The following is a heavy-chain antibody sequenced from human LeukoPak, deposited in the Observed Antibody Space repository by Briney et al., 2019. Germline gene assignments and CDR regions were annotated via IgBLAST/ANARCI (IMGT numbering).Heavy chain of an antibody. CDR2: IWYDGSTK. CDR1: GFNFSNYA. D-gene: IGHD3-10*01. Sequence: PGGSLRLSCAASGFNFSNYAMHWVRQVPGKGLEWVAVIWYDGSTKFYANYVKGRFTVSRDNSKNTLYLQMNILRPEDTAIYCCARDSGFGELVTYYFDYWGQGTLVTVSS. V-gene: IGHV3-33*01. CDR3: ARDSGFGELVTYYFDY. J-gene: IGHJ4*02.